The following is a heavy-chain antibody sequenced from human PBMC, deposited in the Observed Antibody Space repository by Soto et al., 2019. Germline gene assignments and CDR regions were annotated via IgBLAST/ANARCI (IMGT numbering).Heavy chain of an antibody. CDR2: INAGNGNT. J-gene: IGHJ4*02. CDR1: GYTFTSYA. CDR3: ARGVGYCSSTSCVDFDY. V-gene: IGHV1-3*01. Sequence: VQLVQSGAEVKKPGASVKVSCKASGYTFTSYAMHWVRQAPGQRLEWMGWINAGNGNTKYSQKFQGRVTITRDTSASTAYMELSSLRSEDTAVYYCARGVGYCSSTSCVDFDYWGQGTLVTVSS. D-gene: IGHD2-2*01.